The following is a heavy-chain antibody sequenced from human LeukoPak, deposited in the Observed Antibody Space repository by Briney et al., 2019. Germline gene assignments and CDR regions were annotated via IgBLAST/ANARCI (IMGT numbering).Heavy chain of an antibody. D-gene: IGHD1-1*01. J-gene: IGHJ5*02. Sequence: PSETLSLTCTVSGGSISSGDYYWSWIRQPPGKGLEWIGYIYYSGSTYYNPSLKSRVTISVDTSKNQFSLKLSSVTAADTAVYYCARVSNWNEVDWFDPWGQGTLVTVSS. CDR1: GGSISSGDYY. V-gene: IGHV4-30-4*08. CDR3: ARVSNWNEVDWFDP. CDR2: IYYSGST.